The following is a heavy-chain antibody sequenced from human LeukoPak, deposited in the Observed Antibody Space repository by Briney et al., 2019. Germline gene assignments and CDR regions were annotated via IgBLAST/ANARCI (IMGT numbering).Heavy chain of an antibody. CDR1: GGSMSGYF. D-gene: IGHD3-22*01. CDR2: IYSSGTT. CDR3: AIRHLYYYDSSGSDY. J-gene: IGHJ4*02. Sequence: NASETLSLTCTVSGGSMSGYFWAWIRRPAGKGLEWIGRIYSSGTTNYNPSLKSRVTISVDTSKNQFSLKLSSVTAADTAVYYCAIRHLYYYDSSGSDYWGQGTLVTVSS. V-gene: IGHV4-4*07.